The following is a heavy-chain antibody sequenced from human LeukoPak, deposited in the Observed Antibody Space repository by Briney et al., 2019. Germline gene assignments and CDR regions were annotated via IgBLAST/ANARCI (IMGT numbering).Heavy chain of an antibody. D-gene: IGHD1-26*01. CDR3: ARANVGATYFDY. J-gene: IGHJ4*02. V-gene: IGHV4-34*01. Sequence: SETLSLTCADYGGSFSGYYWSWIRQPPGKGLEWIGEINHSGSTNYNPSLKSRVTISVDTSMNQFSLKLSSVTAADTAVYYCARANVGATYFDYWGQGTLVTVSS. CDR2: INHSGST. CDR1: GGSFSGYY.